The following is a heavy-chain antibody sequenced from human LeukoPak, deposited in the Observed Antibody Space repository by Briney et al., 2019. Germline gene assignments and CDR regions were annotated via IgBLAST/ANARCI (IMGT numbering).Heavy chain of an antibody. CDR3: AKDIGYGAFDI. CDR2: ISWNSGSI. V-gene: IGHV3-9*01. D-gene: IGHD5-18*01. J-gene: IGHJ3*02. CDR1: GLTFSSYS. Sequence: SLRLSCAASGLTFSSYSMNWVRQAPGKGLEWVSGISWNSGSIGYADSVKGRFTISRDNAKNSLYLQMNSLRAEDTALYYCAKDIGYGAFDIWGQGTMVTVSS.